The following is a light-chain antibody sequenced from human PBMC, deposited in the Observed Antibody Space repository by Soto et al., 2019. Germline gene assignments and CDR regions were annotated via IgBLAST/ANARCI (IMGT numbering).Light chain of an antibody. J-gene: IGLJ3*02. Sequence: QSVLTQPPSASGTPGQRVTISCSGSSSNLGSNSVNWYQQVPGTAPKLLISSDNQRPSGVPDRFSGSQSGTSASLAISGLQSEDEADYHCGAWEDSLNGWVFGGGTKLTVL. CDR1: SSNLGSNS. CDR2: SDN. CDR3: GAWEDSLNGWV. V-gene: IGLV1-44*01.